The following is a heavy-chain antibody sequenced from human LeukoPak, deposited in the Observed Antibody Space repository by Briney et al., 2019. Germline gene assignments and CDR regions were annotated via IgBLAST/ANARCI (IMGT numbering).Heavy chain of an antibody. CDR1: GFTFKKYG. V-gene: IGHV3-23*01. Sequence: GSLRLSCAASGFTFKKYGMSWVRQAPGKGLEWVSTINDNGANTHYADSVKGRFTISRDSSKNTLFLQMNSLRADDTARYYCTKGDGGWYPIDSWGQGTLIIVSS. J-gene: IGHJ4*02. CDR3: TKGDGGWYPIDS. D-gene: IGHD6-19*01. CDR2: INDNGANT.